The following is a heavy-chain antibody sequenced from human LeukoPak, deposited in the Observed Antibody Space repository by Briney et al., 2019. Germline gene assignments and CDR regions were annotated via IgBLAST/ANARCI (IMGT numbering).Heavy chain of an antibody. CDR2: ISATGGNT. V-gene: IGHV3-23*01. CDR3: AKDLGHCGGDCYSGSDY. Sequence: GGSLRLSCAASGFTFSSYAMTWVRQAPGKGLEWVSDISATGGNTYYADSVKGRFTISRDNSKNTLYLQMNSLRAEDTAVYYCAKDLGHCGGDCYSGSDYWGQGTLVTVSS. D-gene: IGHD2-21*02. J-gene: IGHJ4*02. CDR1: GFTFSSYA.